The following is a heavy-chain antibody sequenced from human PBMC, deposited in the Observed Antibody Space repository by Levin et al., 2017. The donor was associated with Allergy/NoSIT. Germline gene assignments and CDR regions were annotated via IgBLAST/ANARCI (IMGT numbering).Heavy chain of an antibody. J-gene: IGHJ3*02. Sequence: RSQTLSLTCTVSGVSVTSGSYYWSWVRQPPGKGLEWIGYIYYNFSTNYNPSLKSRVTMSVDTSNNQFSLRLSSVTAADTAMYYCAREPDAFDIWGQGTMVTVSS. CDR3: AREPDAFDI. V-gene: IGHV4-61*01. CDR2: IYYNFST. CDR1: GVSVTSGSYY.